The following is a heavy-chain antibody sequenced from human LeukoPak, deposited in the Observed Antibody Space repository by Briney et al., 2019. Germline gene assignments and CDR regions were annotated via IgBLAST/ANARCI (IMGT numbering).Heavy chain of an antibody. Sequence: ASVKVSCKASGGTFSSYAISWVRQAPGQGLEWMGGIIPIFGTANCAQKFQGRVTITADESTSTAYMELSSLRSEDTAVYYCARWSIAARFDYYYGMDVWGQGTTVTVSS. J-gene: IGHJ6*02. V-gene: IGHV1-69*13. D-gene: IGHD6-6*01. CDR3: ARWSIAARFDYYYGMDV. CDR2: IIPIFGTA. CDR1: GGTFSSYA.